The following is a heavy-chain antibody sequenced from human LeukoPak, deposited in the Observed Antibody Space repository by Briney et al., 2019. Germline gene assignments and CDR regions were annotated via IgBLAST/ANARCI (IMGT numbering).Heavy chain of an antibody. D-gene: IGHD5-12*01. V-gene: IGHV3-53*01. J-gene: IGHJ4*02. CDR1: GFTVSTHY. CDR3: ARRGGYGGHDFGGGVEGYFDF. CDR2: IDTADNT. Sequence: GGSLRLSCAASGFTVSTHYMNWVRQTPGKGLEWVSLIDTADNTYYADSVKGRFTIARDKSNNTVFLQLSSVRAEDTAIYYCARRGGYGGHDFGGGVEGYFDFWGQGTVVTVSS.